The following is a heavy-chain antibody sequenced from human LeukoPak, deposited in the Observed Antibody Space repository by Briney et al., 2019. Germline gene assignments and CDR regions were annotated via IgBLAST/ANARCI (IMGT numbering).Heavy chain of an antibody. Sequence: SETLSLTCTVSGGSISGSTYYWGWIRQPPGKGLEWIGSFYYSGNTYYNPSLKSRVTISVDTSKNQFSLKLSSLTAADTAVYYCARVTRWLRLFDYWGQGTLVTVSS. CDR1: GGSISGSTYY. CDR3: ARVTRWLRLFDY. J-gene: IGHJ4*02. V-gene: IGHV4-39*01. D-gene: IGHD5-12*01. CDR2: FYYSGNT.